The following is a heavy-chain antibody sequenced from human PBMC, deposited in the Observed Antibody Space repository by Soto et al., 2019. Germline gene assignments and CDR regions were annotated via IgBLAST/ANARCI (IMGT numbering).Heavy chain of an antibody. V-gene: IGHV3-13*01. D-gene: IGHD3-16*01. Sequence: EVQLGESGGGLVQPGGSLRLSCAASGFGFNGYDMHWVRQAPGKNLEWVAAISTAGDTYYLGSVKGRFTISREDAKNSLSLQMNSLRVGDTAVYYCARGGDRFDGMDVWGQGNTVTVSS. CDR3: ARGGDRFDGMDV. J-gene: IGHJ6*02. CDR1: GFGFNGYD. CDR2: ISTAGDT.